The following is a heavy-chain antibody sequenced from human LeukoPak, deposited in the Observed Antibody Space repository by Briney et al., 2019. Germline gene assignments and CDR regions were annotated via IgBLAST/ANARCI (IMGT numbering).Heavy chain of an antibody. J-gene: IGHJ5*02. CDR3: ARGPPWGDFLTASFDP. CDR1: GYTFTRYY. D-gene: IGHD2-21*02. V-gene: IGHV1-46*01. CDR2: INPSGGST. Sequence: GASVKVSCKASGYTFTRYYMNWVRQAPGQGLEWMGIINPSGGSTSYAQKFRGRVSMTRDTSTSTVYMELSSLRSEDTAVYYCARGPPWGDFLTASFDPWGQGTLVTVSS.